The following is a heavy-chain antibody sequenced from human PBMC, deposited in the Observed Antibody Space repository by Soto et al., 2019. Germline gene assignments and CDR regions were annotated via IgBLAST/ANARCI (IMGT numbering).Heavy chain of an antibody. CDR2: MNPNSGNT. V-gene: IGHV1-8*01. D-gene: IGHD1-26*01. J-gene: IGHJ6*03. CDR1: GYTFTSYD. CDR3: ARGGPGDYYYYYMDV. Sequence: GASVKVSCKASGYTFTSYDINWVRQATGQGLEWMGWMNPNSGNTGYAQKFQGRVTMTRTTSISTAYMELSSLRSEDTAVYYCARGGPGDYYYYYMDVWGKGTTVTVSS.